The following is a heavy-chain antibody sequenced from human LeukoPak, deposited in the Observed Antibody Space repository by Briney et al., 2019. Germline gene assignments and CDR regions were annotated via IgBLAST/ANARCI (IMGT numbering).Heavy chain of an antibody. CDR1: GGTSSSYA. J-gene: IGHJ3*02. D-gene: IGHD5-12*01. Sequence: ASVKVSCKASGGTSSSYAISWVRQAPGQGLEWMGRIIPILGIANYAQKFQGRVTITADKSTSTAYMELSSLRSEDTAVYYCARGRGYSGYDAFDIWGQGTMVTVSS. CDR3: ARGRGYSGYDAFDI. V-gene: IGHV1-69*04. CDR2: IIPILGIA.